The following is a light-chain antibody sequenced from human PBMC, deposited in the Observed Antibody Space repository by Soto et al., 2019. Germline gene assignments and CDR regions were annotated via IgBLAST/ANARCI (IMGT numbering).Light chain of an antibody. CDR3: QQYDKLLT. V-gene: IGKV1-33*01. CDR2: DAS. Sequence: DIQMTQSPSSLSASVGDRVTITCRASQDISKYLNWYQQKPGKVPKLLIFDASNLEPGVPSRFSGSGSGTHFSFTSSSLRPEDFATYYCQQYDKLLTFGGGTKVEI. J-gene: IGKJ4*01. CDR1: QDISKY.